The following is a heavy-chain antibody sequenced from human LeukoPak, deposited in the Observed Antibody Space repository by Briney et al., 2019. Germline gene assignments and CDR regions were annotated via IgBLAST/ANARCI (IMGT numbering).Heavy chain of an antibody. V-gene: IGHV4-34*01. CDR1: GGSFSGYY. Sequence: PSETLSLTCAVYGGSFSGYYWSWIRQPPGKGLEWIGEINHSGSTNYNPSLKSRVTISVDTSKNQFSLKLSSVTAADTAVYYCARDMAPGNLDYWGQGTLVTVPS. J-gene: IGHJ4*02. D-gene: IGHD4-23*01. CDR2: INHSGST. CDR3: ARDMAPGNLDY.